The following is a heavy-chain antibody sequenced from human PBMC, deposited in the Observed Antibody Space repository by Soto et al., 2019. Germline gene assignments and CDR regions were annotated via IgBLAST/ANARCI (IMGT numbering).Heavy chain of an antibody. CDR2: ISGSGGST. V-gene: IGHV3-23*01. CDR3: ARLGWQLGHYYYYYGMDV. D-gene: IGHD6-6*01. CDR1: GFTFSSYA. J-gene: IGHJ6*02. Sequence: EVQLLESGGGLVQPGGSLRLSCAASGFTFSSYAMSWVRQAPGKGLEWVSAISGSGGSTYYADSVKGRFTISRDNSKNTLYQQMNSLIAEDTAVYYCARLGWQLGHYYYYYGMDVWGQGTTVTGSS.